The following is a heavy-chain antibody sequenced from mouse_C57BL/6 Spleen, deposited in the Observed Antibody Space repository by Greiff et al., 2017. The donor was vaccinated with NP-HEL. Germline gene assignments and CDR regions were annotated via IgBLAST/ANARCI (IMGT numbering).Heavy chain of an antibody. D-gene: IGHD2-5*01. CDR3: AGYSNYVAWFAY. CDR2: IHPNSGST. CDR1: GYTFTSYW. V-gene: IGHV1-64*01. Sequence: VQLQQPGAELVKPGASVKLSCKASGYTFTSYWMHWVKQRPGQGLEWIGMIHPNSGSTNYNEKFKSKATLTVDKSSSTAYMQLSSLTSEDSAVYYCAGYSNYVAWFAYWGQGTLVTVSA. J-gene: IGHJ3*01.